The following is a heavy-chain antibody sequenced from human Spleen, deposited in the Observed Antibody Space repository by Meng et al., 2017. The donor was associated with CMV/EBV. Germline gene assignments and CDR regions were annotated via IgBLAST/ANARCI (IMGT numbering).Heavy chain of an antibody. J-gene: IGHJ3*01. CDR3: ARLGSLHYNAFDV. V-gene: IGHV3-11*01. CDR2: ISSGGTSI. D-gene: IGHD3-10*01. CDR1: GFTFGDYF. Sequence: GGSLRLSCAASGFTFGDYFMTWIRQAPGKGLEWISYISSGGTSIFYADSVKGRFTISRDNAKNSLFLQMNSLRGDDTAVYYCARLGSLHYNAFDVWGQGTMVTVSS.